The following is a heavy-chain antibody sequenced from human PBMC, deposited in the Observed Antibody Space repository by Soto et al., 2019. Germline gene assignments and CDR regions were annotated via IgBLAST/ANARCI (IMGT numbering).Heavy chain of an antibody. J-gene: IGHJ4*02. V-gene: IGHV3-9*01. Sequence: GGSLRLSCAASGFTFDDYAMHWVRQAPGKGLEWVSGISWNSGSIGYADSVKGRFTISRDNAKNSLYLQMNSLRAEDTALYYCAKGWDILTAPGDYWGQGTLVTVSS. D-gene: IGHD3-9*01. CDR2: ISWNSGSI. CDR1: GFTFDDYA. CDR3: AKGWDILTAPGDY.